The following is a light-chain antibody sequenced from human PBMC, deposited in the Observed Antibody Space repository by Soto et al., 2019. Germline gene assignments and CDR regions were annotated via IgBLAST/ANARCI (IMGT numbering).Light chain of an antibody. V-gene: IGLV1-40*01. CDR3: QSYDSSLSGCYV. Sequence: QSVLTQPPSVSVATGQRVTISCTGSSSNIGAGYDVHWYQQLPGTAPKLLIYGNSNRPSGVPDRFSGSKSGTSASLAITGLQAEDEADYYCQSYDSSLSGCYVFGTGTKVTVL. J-gene: IGLJ1*01. CDR2: GNS. CDR1: SSNIGAGYD.